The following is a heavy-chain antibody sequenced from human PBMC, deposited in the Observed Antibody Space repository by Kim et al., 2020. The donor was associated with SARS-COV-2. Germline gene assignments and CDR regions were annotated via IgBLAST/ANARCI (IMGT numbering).Heavy chain of an antibody. D-gene: IGHD3-3*01. V-gene: IGHV4-39*01. CDR2: IYYSGSS. CDR1: GGSISSSTYY. CDR3: ARLSGPTIFGVVIPGLESLNYYYMDV. Sequence: SETLSLTCAVSGGSISSSTYYWGWIRQPPGKGLEWIGSIYYSGSSHYNPSLKSRVTIFVDTSKNQFSLKLSSVTAADTAVYYCARLSGPTIFGVVIPGLESLNYYYMDVWGKGTTATVSS. J-gene: IGHJ6*03.